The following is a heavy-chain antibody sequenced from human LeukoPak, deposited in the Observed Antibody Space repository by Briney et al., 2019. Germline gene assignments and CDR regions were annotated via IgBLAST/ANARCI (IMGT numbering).Heavy chain of an antibody. Sequence: GGSLRHSCAASGFTCSRYCMNWVRQAPGRGLEWVLSISSSGSYIYYADSVKGRFTISRDNAKNSLYLQMNSLRAEDTAVYYCSRELRDYEDYWGQGTLVTVS. J-gene: IGHJ4*02. V-gene: IGHV3-21*01. CDR3: SRELRDYEDY. CDR1: GFTCSRYC. CDR2: ISSSGSYI. D-gene: IGHD4-17*01.